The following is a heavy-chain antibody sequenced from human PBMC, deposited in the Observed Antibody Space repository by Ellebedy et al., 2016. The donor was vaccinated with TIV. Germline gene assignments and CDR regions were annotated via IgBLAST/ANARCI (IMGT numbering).Heavy chain of an antibody. V-gene: IGHV5-51*01. CDR2: IYPGDSDT. CDR1: GYSFTSYW. D-gene: IGHD3-10*01. J-gene: IGHJ5*02. Sequence: GGSLRLXCKGSGYSFTSYWIGWVRQMPGKGLEWMGIIYPGDSDTRYSPSFQGQVTISADKSISTAYLQWSSLKASDTAMYYCARHAAAGGWFNPWGQGTLVTVSS. CDR3: ARHAAAGGWFNP.